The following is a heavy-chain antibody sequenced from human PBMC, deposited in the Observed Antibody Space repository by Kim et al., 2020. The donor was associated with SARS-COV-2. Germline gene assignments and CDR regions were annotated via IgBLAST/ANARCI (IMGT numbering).Heavy chain of an antibody. CDR3: AIFGYDSYYSMDV. CDR2: IHPRDSDT. V-gene: IGHV5-51*01. D-gene: IGHD3-16*01. J-gene: IGHJ6*02. CDR1: GYSFTSHW. Sequence: GESLKISCQGSGYSFTSHWIGWVRQMPGKGLEWMGIIHPRDSDTRYGPSFQGPVTTSAAKSISTAYLQWSSLKAADTAMYYCAIFGYDSYYSMDVWGQGTTVTVAS.